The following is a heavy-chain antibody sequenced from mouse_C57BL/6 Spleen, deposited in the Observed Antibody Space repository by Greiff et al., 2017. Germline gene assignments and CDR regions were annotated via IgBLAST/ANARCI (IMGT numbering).Heavy chain of an antibody. Sequence: QVQLKQSGPELVKPGASVKISCKASGYAFSSSWMNWVKQRPGKGLEWIGRIYPGDGDTNYNGKFKGKATLTADKSSSTAYMQLSSLTSEDSAVYFCARGEPSYYYFDYWGQGTTLTVSS. V-gene: IGHV1-82*01. CDR2: IYPGDGDT. CDR3: ARGEPSYYYFDY. D-gene: IGHD6-5*01. CDR1: GYAFSSSW. J-gene: IGHJ2*01.